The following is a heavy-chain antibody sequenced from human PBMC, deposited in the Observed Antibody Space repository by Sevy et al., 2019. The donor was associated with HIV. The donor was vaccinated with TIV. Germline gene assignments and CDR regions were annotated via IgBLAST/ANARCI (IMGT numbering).Heavy chain of an antibody. CDR1: GFTFSSYA. CDR3: ARDPGSDAFDI. CDR2: ISYDGSNK. J-gene: IGHJ3*02. V-gene: IGHV3-30-3*01. Sequence: GGSLRLSCAASGFTFSSYAMHWVRQAPGKGLEWVAVISYDGSNKYYADSVKGRFTISRDNSKNTLYLQMNSPRAEDTAVYYCARDPGSDAFDIWGQGTMVTVSS.